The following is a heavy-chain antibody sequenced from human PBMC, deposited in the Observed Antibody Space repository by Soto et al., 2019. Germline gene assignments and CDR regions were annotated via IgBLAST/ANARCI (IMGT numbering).Heavy chain of an antibody. CDR1: GFPFSHYW. V-gene: IGHV3-7*01. CDR3: ARGHYYALGTDFPVDYRDV. CDR2: IKLDGSEK. D-gene: IGHD3-10*01. J-gene: IGHJ6*03. Sequence: EVQLVESGGGLVQPGGSLRLSCSASGFPFSHYWMTWVRQAPGKGLEWVANIKLDGSEKYYVDSMKGRFTISRDNAKNSLYLQLNSLRAEDTAVYYGARGHYYALGTDFPVDYRDVWGKGTTVTVSS.